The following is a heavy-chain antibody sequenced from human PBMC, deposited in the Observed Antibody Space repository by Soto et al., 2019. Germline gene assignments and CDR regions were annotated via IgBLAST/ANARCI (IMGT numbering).Heavy chain of an antibody. CDR1: GFFISSGNY. J-gene: IGHJ3*01. Sequence: TLSLTCAVSGFFISSGNYWGWIRKPPGKGLEWIGSIFHGGNTYYNPSLRSRVTISVDMSKNQFSLKLNSVTAADTAVYYCAGARWYDAFDVWGQGTVVTVSS. CDR3: AGARWYDAFDV. CDR2: IFHGGNT. V-gene: IGHV4-38-2*01. D-gene: IGHD2-15*01.